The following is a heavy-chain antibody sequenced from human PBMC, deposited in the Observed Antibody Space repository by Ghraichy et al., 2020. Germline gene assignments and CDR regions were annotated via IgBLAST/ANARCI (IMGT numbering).Heavy chain of an antibody. Sequence: ASVKVSCKASGYTFTGHYMHWVRQAPGQGLEWMGWINPNSGGTNYAQKFQGRVTMTRDTSISTAYMELSRLRSDDTAVYYCARGIAVAGTEWFDPWGQGTLVTVSS. CDR3: ARGIAVAGTEWFDP. CDR1: GYTFTGHY. V-gene: IGHV1-2*02. CDR2: INPNSGGT. D-gene: IGHD6-19*01. J-gene: IGHJ5*02.